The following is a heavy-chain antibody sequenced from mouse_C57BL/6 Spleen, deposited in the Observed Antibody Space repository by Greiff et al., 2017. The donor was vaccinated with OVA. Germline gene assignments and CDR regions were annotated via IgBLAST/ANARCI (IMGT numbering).Heavy chain of an antibody. CDR3: VREDGSYYGNYVGAMDY. Sequence: EVKLVESGGGLVQPKGSLKLSCAASGFTFNTYAMHWVRQAPGKGLEWVARIRSKSSNYATYYADSVKDRFTITRDDSQSMLYLQMNNLKTEDTAMYYCVREDGSYYGNYVGAMDYWGQGTSVTVSS. CDR1: GFTFNTYA. J-gene: IGHJ4*01. CDR2: IRSKSSNYAT. V-gene: IGHV10-3*01. D-gene: IGHD2-1*01.